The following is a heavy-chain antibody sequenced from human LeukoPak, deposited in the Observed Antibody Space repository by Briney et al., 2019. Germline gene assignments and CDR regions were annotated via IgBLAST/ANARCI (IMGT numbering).Heavy chain of an antibody. D-gene: IGHD6-19*01. Sequence: GASVKVASMPSGYIFTSYGFSWVRQAPGQGLEWMAWISAYNGDTKYAQKFQDRVTMTTDTSTTTAYMELRNLRSDDTAVYYCARVPQRNIALTGTRGDYWGQGTLVTVSS. CDR2: ISAYNGDT. CDR3: ARVPQRNIALTGTRGDY. CDR1: GYIFTSYG. V-gene: IGHV1-18*01. J-gene: IGHJ4*02.